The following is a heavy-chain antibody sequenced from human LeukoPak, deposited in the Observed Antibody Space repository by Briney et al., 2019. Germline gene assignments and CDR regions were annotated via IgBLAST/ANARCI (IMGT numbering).Heavy chain of an antibody. CDR2: IYSGGST. V-gene: IGHV3-53*01. CDR3: ARVYSYGYVGPFDY. CDR1: GFTVSSNY. Sequence: GGSLRLSCAASGFTVSSNYMSWVRQAPGKGLEWVSVIYSGGSTYYADSVKGRFTISRDNAKNSLYLQMNSLRAEDTAVYYCARVYSYGYVGPFDYWGQGTLVTVSS. J-gene: IGHJ4*02. D-gene: IGHD5-18*01.